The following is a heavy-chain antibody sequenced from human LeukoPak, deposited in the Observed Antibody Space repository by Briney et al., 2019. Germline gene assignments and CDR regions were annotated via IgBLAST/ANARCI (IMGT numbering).Heavy chain of an antibody. D-gene: IGHD6-19*01. Sequence: GGSLRLSCAASGFTFSSYAMSWVRQAPGKGLEWVAVISYDGSNKYYADSVKGRFTISRDNSKNTLYLQMNSLRAEDTAVYYCARDREGIAVAALDAFDIWGQGTMVTVSS. CDR1: GFTFSSYA. J-gene: IGHJ3*02. CDR2: ISYDGSNK. V-gene: IGHV3-30-3*01. CDR3: ARDREGIAVAALDAFDI.